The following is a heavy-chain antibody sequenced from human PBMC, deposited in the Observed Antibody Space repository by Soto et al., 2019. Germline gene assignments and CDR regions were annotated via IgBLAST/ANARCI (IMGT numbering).Heavy chain of an antibody. Sequence: PGGSLRLSCAASGFTFSSYWMHWVRQAPGKGLVWVSRINSDGSSTSYADSVKGRFTISRDNAKNTLYLQMNSLRAEDTAVYYCARVIKRFLEWLPGALDYWGQGTLVTVSS. J-gene: IGHJ4*02. CDR1: GFTFSSYW. D-gene: IGHD3-3*01. CDR3: ARVIKRFLEWLPGALDY. V-gene: IGHV3-74*01. CDR2: INSDGSST.